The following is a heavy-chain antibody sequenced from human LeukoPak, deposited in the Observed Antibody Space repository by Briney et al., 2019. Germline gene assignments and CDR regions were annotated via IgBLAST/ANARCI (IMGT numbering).Heavy chain of an antibody. J-gene: IGHJ4*02. Sequence: GGSLRLSCAASGFTFSNYGMHWVRQAPGKGLEWVAVIWYDGSNGYYADSVKGRFTISRDNSKNTLYLQMNSLRAEDTAVYYCAREYWGYDYWGQGTLVTVSS. V-gene: IGHV3-33*01. CDR3: AREYWGYDY. CDR1: GFTFSNYG. D-gene: IGHD2-15*01. CDR2: IWYDGSNG.